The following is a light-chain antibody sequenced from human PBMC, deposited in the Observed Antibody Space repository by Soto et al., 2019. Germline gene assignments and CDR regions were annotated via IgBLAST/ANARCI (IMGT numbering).Light chain of an antibody. CDR1: SNDVGSYNL. CDR2: EGT. V-gene: IGLV2-23*01. Sequence: QSALTQPASVSGSPGQSITISCTGTSNDVGSYNLVSWYQLHPGKAPKLMIYEGTKRPSGVSNRFSGSKSGNTASLTISGLQAEDEADYYCCSYAGSSTYVVFGGGTKLTVL. CDR3: CSYAGSSTYVV. J-gene: IGLJ2*01.